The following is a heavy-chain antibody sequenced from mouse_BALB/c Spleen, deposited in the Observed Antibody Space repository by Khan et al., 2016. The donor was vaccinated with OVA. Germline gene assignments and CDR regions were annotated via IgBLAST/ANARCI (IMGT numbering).Heavy chain of an antibody. CDR1: GFSLTNYG. CDR2: LWGDGST. D-gene: IGHD1-1*01. CDR3: VLYFYGRACFAY. J-gene: IGHJ3*01. Sequence: QVQLKQSGPGLVAPSQSLSITCTVSGFSLTNYGVGWVRQPPGKGLEWLGILWGDGSTNYHSALISRLSLSKDNSKSQVFLKLNSLQTDDTATYYCVLYFYGRACFAYWGQGTLVTVSA. V-gene: IGHV2-3*01.